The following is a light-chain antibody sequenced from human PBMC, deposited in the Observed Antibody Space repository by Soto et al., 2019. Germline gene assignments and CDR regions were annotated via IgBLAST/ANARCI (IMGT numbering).Light chain of an antibody. Sequence: QSALTQSSSASASLGSSVKLTCTLSSGHSTYVIAWHQQQSGKAPRYLMKVEGSGSYNKGSGVPDRFSGSSSGADRYLTISNLQSEDEADYYCETWDGNSWVFGGGTKVTVL. CDR2: VEGSGSY. CDR1: SGHSTYV. V-gene: IGLV4-60*03. CDR3: ETWDGNSWV. J-gene: IGLJ3*02.